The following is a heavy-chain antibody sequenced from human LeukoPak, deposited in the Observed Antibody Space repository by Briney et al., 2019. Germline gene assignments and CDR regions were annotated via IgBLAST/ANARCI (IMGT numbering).Heavy chain of an antibody. J-gene: IGHJ4*02. CDR3: ARSRGSGWYGRYFDY. CDR2: INHSGST. Sequence: SETLSLTCAVYGGSFSGYYWSWICQPPGKGLEWIGEINHSGSTNYNPSLKSRVTISVDTSKNQFSLKLSSVTAADTAVYYCARSRGSGWYGRYFDYWGQGTLVTVSS. CDR1: GGSFSGYY. D-gene: IGHD6-19*01. V-gene: IGHV4-34*01.